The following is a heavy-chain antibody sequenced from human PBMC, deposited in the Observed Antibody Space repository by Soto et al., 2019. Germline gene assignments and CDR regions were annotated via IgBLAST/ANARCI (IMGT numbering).Heavy chain of an antibody. D-gene: IGHD3-22*01. CDR1: GGTFSGYA. CDR3: ARSKVVIKADFDY. Sequence: SVKVSCKASGGTFSGYAISWVRQAPGQGLEWMGGIIPIFGTANYAQKFQGRVTITADKSTSTAYMELSSLRSEDTAVYYCARSKVVIKADFDYWGQGTLVTVSS. CDR2: IIPIFGTA. J-gene: IGHJ4*02. V-gene: IGHV1-69*06.